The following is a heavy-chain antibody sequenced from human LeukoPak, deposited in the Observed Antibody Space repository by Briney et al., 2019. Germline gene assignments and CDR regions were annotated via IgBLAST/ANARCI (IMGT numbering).Heavy chain of an antibody. D-gene: IGHD1/OR15-1a*01. CDR1: GGSISSGSYY. CDR3: ARDINWDRGSDAFDI. CDR2: IYTSGST. Sequence: TLSLTCTVSGGSISSGSYYWSWIRQPAGKGLEWIGRIYTSGSTNYNPSLKSRVTMSIDTSKNQFSLKLSSVTAADTAVYYCARDINWDRGSDAFDIWGQGTMVTVSS. V-gene: IGHV4-61*02. J-gene: IGHJ3*02.